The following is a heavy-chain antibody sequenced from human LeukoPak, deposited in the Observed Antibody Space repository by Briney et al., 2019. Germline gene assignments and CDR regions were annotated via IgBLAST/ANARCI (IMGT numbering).Heavy chain of an antibody. CDR2: ISSSGSTK. Sequence: GGSLRLSCAASGFTYSDYYMSWIRQAPGKGLERVSYISSSGSTKYYADSVKGRFTISRDNAKNSYLQMNSLRAEDTAVYYCARDGHAYGRGSPHYWGQGTLVTVSS. CDR3: ARDGHAYGRGSPHY. J-gene: IGHJ4*02. CDR1: GFTYSDYY. D-gene: IGHD3-10*01. V-gene: IGHV3-11*01.